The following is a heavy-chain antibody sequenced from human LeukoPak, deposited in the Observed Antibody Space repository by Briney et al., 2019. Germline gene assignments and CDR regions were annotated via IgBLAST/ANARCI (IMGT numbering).Heavy chain of an antibody. V-gene: IGHV1-2*02. J-gene: IGHJ4*02. CDR2: INPNSGDT. CDR3: ATLMAHLDY. CDR1: GYTFTDYH. Sequence: ASVKVSFKAFGYTFTDYHMHWVRQAPGQGLEWMGWINPNSGDTTYAQKFQGRVTMTRDTTISTAYMELSRLRSDDTAVFYCATLMAHLDYWGQGTLVTVSS. D-gene: IGHD2-8*01.